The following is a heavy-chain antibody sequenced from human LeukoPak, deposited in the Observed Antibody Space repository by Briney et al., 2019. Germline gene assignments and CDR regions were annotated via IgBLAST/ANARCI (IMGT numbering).Heavy chain of an antibody. Sequence: GRSLRLSCAASGFTFSSYGMHWVRQAPGKGLEWVAVISYDGSNKYYADSVKGRFTISRDNSKNTLYLQMNSLRAEDTAVYYCAKEGRAFDIWGQGTMVTVSS. CDR2: ISYDGSNK. J-gene: IGHJ3*02. CDR3: AKEGRAFDI. CDR1: GFTFSSYG. V-gene: IGHV3-30*18.